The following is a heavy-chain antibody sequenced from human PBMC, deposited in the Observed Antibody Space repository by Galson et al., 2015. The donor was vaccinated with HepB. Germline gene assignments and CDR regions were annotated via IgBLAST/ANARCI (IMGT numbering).Heavy chain of an antibody. CDR3: AREDNWNYWVY. D-gene: IGHD1-7*01. V-gene: IGHV3-30-3*01. CDR1: GFTFSNCG. Sequence: SLRLSCAASGFTFSNCGLHWVRQAPGKGLEWVAIISYDGTDKKYADSVKGRFTISRDNSKNTLYLQLNSLRAEDTAVYYCAREDNWNYWVYWGQGTLATVSS. CDR2: ISYDGTDK. J-gene: IGHJ4*02.